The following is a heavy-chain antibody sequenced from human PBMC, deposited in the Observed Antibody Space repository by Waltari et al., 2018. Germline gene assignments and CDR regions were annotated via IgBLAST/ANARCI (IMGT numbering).Heavy chain of an antibody. D-gene: IGHD3-10*01. Sequence: QVQLVQSGAEVKKPGSSVKVSCKASGGTFSSSANSWVRQAPGQGLEWMGGIIPIFGTANYAQKFQGRVTITADESTSTAYMELSSLRSEDTAVYYCAWGYYYGSGSYYNGGIDYWGQGTLVTVSS. CDR2: IIPIFGTA. CDR1: GGTFSSSA. CDR3: AWGYYYGSGSYYNGGIDY. V-gene: IGHV1-69*13. J-gene: IGHJ4*02.